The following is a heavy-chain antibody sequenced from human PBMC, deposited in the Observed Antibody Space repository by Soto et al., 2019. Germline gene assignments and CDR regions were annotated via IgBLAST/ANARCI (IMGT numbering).Heavy chain of an antibody. J-gene: IGHJ6*02. D-gene: IGHD2-15*01. CDR2: IIPIFGTA. CDR1: GGTFSSYA. Sequence: SVKVSCKASGGTFSSYAISWVRQAPGQGLEWMGGIIPIFGTANYAQKFQGRVTITADESTSTAYMELSSLRSEDTAVYYCARPGRYCSGGSCYPQYGMDVWGQGTTVTVSS. V-gene: IGHV1-69*13. CDR3: ARPGRYCSGGSCYPQYGMDV.